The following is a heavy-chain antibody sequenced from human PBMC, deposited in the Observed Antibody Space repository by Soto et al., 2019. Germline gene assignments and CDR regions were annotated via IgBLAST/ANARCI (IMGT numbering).Heavy chain of an antibody. J-gene: IGHJ4*02. Sequence: EVQLLESGGGLVQPGGSPRLSCAASGFTFSSYAMSWVRQAPGKGLEWVSVITGRGGSTYYADSVKGRFTISRDNSKNTLYLQMNSLRAEDTAVYYCAKGALATVTAPIVYWGQGTLVTVSS. CDR1: GFTFSSYA. CDR2: ITGRGGST. D-gene: IGHD4-17*01. V-gene: IGHV3-23*01. CDR3: AKGALATVTAPIVY.